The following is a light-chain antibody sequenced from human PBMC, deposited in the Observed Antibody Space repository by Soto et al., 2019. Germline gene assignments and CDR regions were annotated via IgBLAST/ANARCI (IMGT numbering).Light chain of an antibody. CDR3: MQSTQLPPT. J-gene: IGKJ5*01. V-gene: IGKV2D-29*02. CDR1: QSLLHITGETF. Sequence: DVVMTRPPLSLSVDPGQPASISCKSSQSLLHITGETFLFWYLQKPGQSPQLLIYEVSTRVSGVPDRFSGSGSGTDFTLEISRVETDDVGIYYCMQSTQLPPTFGQGTLLEVK. CDR2: EVS.